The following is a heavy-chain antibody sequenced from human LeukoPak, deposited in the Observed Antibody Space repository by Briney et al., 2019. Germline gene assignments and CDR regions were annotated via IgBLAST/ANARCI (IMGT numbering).Heavy chain of an antibody. Sequence: GGSLRLSCAPSRFTLSSYGMHWVRRAPGTRLEAGAVIRYHGNNKYYADSVKGRFTISRDNSKNTLYLQMNSLRPEDTAVYYCAKDVESYSYVDRADMDVWGKGTTVTISS. V-gene: IGHV3-30*02. D-gene: IGHD5-18*01. CDR1: RFTLSSYG. J-gene: IGHJ6*03. CDR3: AKDVESYSYVDRADMDV. CDR2: IRYHGNNK.